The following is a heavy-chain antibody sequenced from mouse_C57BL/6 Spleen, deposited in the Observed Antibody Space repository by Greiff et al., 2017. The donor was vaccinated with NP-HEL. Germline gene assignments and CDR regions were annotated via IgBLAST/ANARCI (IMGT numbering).Heavy chain of an antibody. V-gene: IGHV1-80*01. J-gene: IGHJ4*01. CDR3: ARHSNYEAMDY. D-gene: IGHD2-5*01. Sequence: QVQLQQSGAELVKPGASVKISCKASGYAFSSYWMNWVKQRPGKGLEWIGQIYPGDGDTNYNGKFKGKATLTAYKSSSTAYMQLSSLTSEDSAVYFCARHSNYEAMDYWGQGTSVTVSS. CDR1: GYAFSSYW. CDR2: IYPGDGDT.